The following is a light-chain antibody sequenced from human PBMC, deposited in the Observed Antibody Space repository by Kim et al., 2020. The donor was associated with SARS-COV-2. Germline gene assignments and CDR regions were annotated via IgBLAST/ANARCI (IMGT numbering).Light chain of an antibody. Sequence: LSPGERATPSCRASQSVSSTYVGWDQQKVGQAPRLLIYGGDARATGIPDRFSGSGSGTDFTLTINRLEPEDSAVYYCHQYDRSRSFGQGTKVDIK. CDR3: HQYDRSRS. CDR1: QSVSSTY. V-gene: IGKV3-20*01. J-gene: IGKJ1*01. CDR2: GGD.